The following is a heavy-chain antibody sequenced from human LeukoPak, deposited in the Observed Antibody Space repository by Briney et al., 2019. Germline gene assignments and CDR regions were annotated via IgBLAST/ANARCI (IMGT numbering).Heavy chain of an antibody. CDR3: ARDGGYPYYFDR. V-gene: IGHV4-59*01. J-gene: IGHJ4*02. Sequence: SETLSLTCTVSGVSISSYYWSWIRQPPGKGLEWIGYIYYSGSTNYNPSLKSRVTISVDTSKNQFSLQLTSVTAADTAVYYCARDGGYPYYFDRWGQGILVTVSS. CDR2: IYYSGST. CDR1: GVSISSYY. D-gene: IGHD5-12*01.